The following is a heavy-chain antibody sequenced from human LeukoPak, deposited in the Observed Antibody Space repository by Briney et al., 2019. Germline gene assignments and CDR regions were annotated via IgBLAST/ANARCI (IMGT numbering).Heavy chain of an antibody. V-gene: IGHV3-23*01. CDR3: AKDHGAAVVPRRFDY. J-gene: IGHJ4*02. D-gene: IGHD2-21*01. CDR1: GFTFNSYA. Sequence: GGSLRLSCAASGFTFNSYAMSWVRQAPGKGPEWVSTIYYAGGDTYYADSVMGRFTVSRDNINNALHLQMDSLRVEDTAVYYCAKDHGAAVVPRRFDYWGRGTLVTVSS. CDR2: IYYAGGDT.